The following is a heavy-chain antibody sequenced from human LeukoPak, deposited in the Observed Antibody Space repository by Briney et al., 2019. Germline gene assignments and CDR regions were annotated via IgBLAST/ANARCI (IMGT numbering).Heavy chain of an antibody. Sequence: TSETLSLTCTVSGGSISSYYWSWIRQPPGKGLEWIGYIYYSGSTNFNPSLKSRVTISVDTSKNQFSLKLSSVTAADTAVYYCARGGLEYQLLSYFDYWGQGTLVTVSS. V-gene: IGHV4-59*01. CDR2: IYYSGST. CDR3: ARGGLEYQLLSYFDY. J-gene: IGHJ4*02. D-gene: IGHD2-2*01. CDR1: GGSISSYY.